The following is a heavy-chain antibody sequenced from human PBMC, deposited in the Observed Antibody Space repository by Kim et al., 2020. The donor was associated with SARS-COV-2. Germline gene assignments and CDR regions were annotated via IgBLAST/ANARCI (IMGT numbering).Heavy chain of an antibody. V-gene: IGHV4-59*09. CDR3: ATGASSGWYRY. J-gene: IGHJ4*02. Sequence: TNYDPSLKSRVTISVETSKNQCSLKLTSVTAADTAVYYCATGASSGWYRYWGQGTLVTVSS. CDR2: T. D-gene: IGHD6-19*01.